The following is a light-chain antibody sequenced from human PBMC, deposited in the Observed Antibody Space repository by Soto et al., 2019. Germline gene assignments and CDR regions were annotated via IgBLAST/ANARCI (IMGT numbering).Light chain of an antibody. V-gene: IGKV3-15*01. Sequence: EIVMTQSPATLSVSPGERVTLSCRASQSVSRFLAWYQQRPGQAPRLLIYDTSTRATGVPARFSGSGSGTEFSLTISSLQSEDFAVYYCQHFGSSRGTFGQGTKVEIK. CDR2: DTS. CDR1: QSVSRF. CDR3: QHFGSSRGT. J-gene: IGKJ1*01.